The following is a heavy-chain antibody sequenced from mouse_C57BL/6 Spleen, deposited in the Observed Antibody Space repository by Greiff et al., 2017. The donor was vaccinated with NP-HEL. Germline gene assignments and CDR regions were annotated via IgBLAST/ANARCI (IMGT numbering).Heavy chain of an antibody. D-gene: IGHD1-1*01. CDR3: ARSGGSRYFDV. CDR1: GYTFTSYG. CDR2: IYPRRGNT. Sequence: QVQLQQSGAELARPGASVKLSCKASGYTFTSYGISWVKQRTGQGLEWIGEIYPRRGNTYYNEKFKGKATLTADKSSSTAYMELRSLTSEDSAVYFCARSGGSRYFDVWGTGTTVTVSS. V-gene: IGHV1-81*01. J-gene: IGHJ1*03.